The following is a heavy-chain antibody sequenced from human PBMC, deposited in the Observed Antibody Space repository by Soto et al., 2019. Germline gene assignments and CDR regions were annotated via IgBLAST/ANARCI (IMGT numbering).Heavy chain of an antibody. J-gene: IGHJ3*02. CDR2: IYPGDSDT. CDR3: ARPYYDTSGLFDI. Sequence: PGESLKISCKASGYSFTSYWIGWVRQMPGKGLEWMGIIYPGDSDTRYSPSFQGQATISADKSISTAYLQWSSLKASDTAMYYCARPYYDTSGLFDIWGQGTMVTVSS. V-gene: IGHV5-51*01. D-gene: IGHD3-22*01. CDR1: GYSFTSYW.